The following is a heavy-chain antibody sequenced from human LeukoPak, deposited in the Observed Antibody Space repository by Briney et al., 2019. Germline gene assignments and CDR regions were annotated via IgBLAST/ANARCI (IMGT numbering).Heavy chain of an antibody. CDR1: GGSFSGYY. V-gene: IGHV4-59*01. CDR2: IYYSGST. Sequence: SETLSLTCAVYGGSFSGYYWIWIRQPPGKGLEWIGSIYYSGSTNYNPSLKRRVTISVDTSKSQFSLNLSSVTAADTAVYYCASSPGGTAAFDFWGQGTEVTVSS. CDR3: ASSPGGTAAFDF. J-gene: IGHJ3*01. D-gene: IGHD1-1*01.